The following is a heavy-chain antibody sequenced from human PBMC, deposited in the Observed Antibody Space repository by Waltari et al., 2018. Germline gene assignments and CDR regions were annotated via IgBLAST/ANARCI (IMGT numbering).Heavy chain of an antibody. J-gene: IGHJ4*02. D-gene: IGHD3-16*01. Sequence: QVQLVESGGGVVQPGRSLRLSCAASGFTFSSYAMHWVRQAPGKGLEWVAVIAYDGSNKYYADSVKGRFTISRDNSKNTLYLQMNSLRAEDTAVYYCARAEVGEPSGGNYWGQGTLVTVSS. CDR2: IAYDGSNK. V-gene: IGHV3-30-3*01. CDR3: ARAEVGEPSGGNY. CDR1: GFTFSSYA.